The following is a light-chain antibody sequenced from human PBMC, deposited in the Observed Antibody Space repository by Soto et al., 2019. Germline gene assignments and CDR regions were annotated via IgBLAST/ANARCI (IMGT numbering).Light chain of an antibody. CDR3: CSHTTSGTWV. J-gene: IGLJ3*02. V-gene: IGLV2-14*03. CDR1: SSDVGHFNF. CDR2: DVS. Sequence: QSALTQPASVSASPGQSITLSCTATSSDVGHFNFVSWYQHHPDKAPKLLIFDVSNRPSGVSSRFSGSTSGYTASLTISGLQAEDVADYYCCSHTTSGTWVFGGGTKLTVL.